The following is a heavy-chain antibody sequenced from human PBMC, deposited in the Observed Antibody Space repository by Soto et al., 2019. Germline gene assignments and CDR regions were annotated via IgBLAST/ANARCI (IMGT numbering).Heavy chain of an antibody. CDR2: MYFSGST. Sequence: SETLSLTCTVSGASISSSTHYWGWIRQPPGKGLEWIGSMYFSGSTYYNPSLKSRVTISVDTSNNRVSLKLSSVTAADTSVYYCARSMQWLIQSLDHWGQGTLVTVSS. J-gene: IGHJ4*02. D-gene: IGHD6-19*01. CDR1: GASISSSTHY. V-gene: IGHV4-39*01. CDR3: ARSMQWLIQSLDH.